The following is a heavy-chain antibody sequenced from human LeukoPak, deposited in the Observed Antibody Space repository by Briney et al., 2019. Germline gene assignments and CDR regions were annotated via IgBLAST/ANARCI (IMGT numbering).Heavy chain of an antibody. CDR1: GLTFSDYY. CDR3: ARNDYGDYEGWFDP. V-gene: IGHV3-11*01. CDR2: ISSSSGTI. D-gene: IGHD4-17*01. J-gene: IGHJ5*02. Sequence: GGSLRLSCAASGLTFSDYYMSWIRQAPGKGLEWVSYISSSSGTIYYADSVKGRFTISRDNAKNSLFLQMNSLRAEDTAVYYCARNDYGDYEGWFDPWGQGTLVTVSS.